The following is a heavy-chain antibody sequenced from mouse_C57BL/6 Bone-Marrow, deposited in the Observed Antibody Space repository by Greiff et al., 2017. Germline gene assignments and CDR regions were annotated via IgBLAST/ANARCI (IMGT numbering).Heavy chain of an antibody. V-gene: IGHV1-59*01. D-gene: IGHD1-1*01. CDR1: GYTFTSYW. Sequence: QVQLKQPGAELVRPGTSVKLSCKASGYTFTSYWMHWVKQRPGQGLEWIGVIDPSDSYTNYNQKFKGKATLTVDTSSSTAYMQRSSLTSEDSAVYYCANYYGSSYIDYWGQGTTLTVSS. CDR3: ANYYGSSYIDY. CDR2: IDPSDSYT. J-gene: IGHJ2*01.